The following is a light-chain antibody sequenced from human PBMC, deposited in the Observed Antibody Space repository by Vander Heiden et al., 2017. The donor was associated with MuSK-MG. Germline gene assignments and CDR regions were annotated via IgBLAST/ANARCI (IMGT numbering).Light chain of an antibody. CDR1: SGSITSNY. Sequence: NFMLTPPHSVSESPGKTVTISCTRSSGSITSNYVQWYQQRPGSAPTTVIYDDNQRPSGVPDRFSGSIDRSSNSASLNISGLKTDDEADYYCQSYDSTNVVFGGGTKLTVL. CDR3: QSYDSTNVV. V-gene: IGLV6-57*04. J-gene: IGLJ2*01. CDR2: DDN.